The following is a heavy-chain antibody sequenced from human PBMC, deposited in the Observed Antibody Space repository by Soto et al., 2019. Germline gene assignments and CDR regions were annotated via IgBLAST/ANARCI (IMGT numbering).Heavy chain of an antibody. J-gene: IGHJ6*03. D-gene: IGHD2-2*01. Sequence: SETPSLTCAVYGGSFCGYYWSWIRQQPGKGLEWIGEINHSGSTNYNPPLKSRVTISVDTSKNQFSLKLSSVTAADTAVYYCARVKSGRGYCSSTSCIRNYYMDGWGKGTTVTVSS. V-gene: IGHV4-34*01. CDR3: ARVKSGRGYCSSTSCIRNYYMDG. CDR1: GGSFCGYY. CDR2: INHSGST.